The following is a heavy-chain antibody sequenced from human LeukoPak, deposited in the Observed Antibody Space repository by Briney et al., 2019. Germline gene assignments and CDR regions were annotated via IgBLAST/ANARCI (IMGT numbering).Heavy chain of an antibody. J-gene: IGHJ6*03. CDR1: GGSISSYY. Sequence: PSETLSLTCTVSGGSISSYYWSWIRQPPGKGLEWIGYIYYSGSTNYNPSLKSRVTISVDTSKNQFSLKLSSVTAADTAVYYCARDAVDRSWLTGYCSGGSCFPGGGYMDVWGKGTTVTVSS. D-gene: IGHD2-15*01. CDR2: IYYSGST. CDR3: ARDAVDRSWLTGYCSGGSCFPGGGYMDV. V-gene: IGHV4-59*12.